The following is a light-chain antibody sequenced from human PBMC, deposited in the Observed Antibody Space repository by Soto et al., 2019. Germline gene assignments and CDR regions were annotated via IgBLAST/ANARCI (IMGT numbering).Light chain of an antibody. J-gene: IGLJ1*01. CDR1: KLGDKD. CDR3: QAWDSSTGV. CDR2: QDS. Sequence: SYELTQPPSVSVSPGQTASITCSGDKLGDKDAYWYQQKPGQSPVLVIYQDSKRPSGIPERFSGSNSGNTATLTISGTQAMDEADYYCQAWDSSTGVFGTGTKVTVL. V-gene: IGLV3-1*01.